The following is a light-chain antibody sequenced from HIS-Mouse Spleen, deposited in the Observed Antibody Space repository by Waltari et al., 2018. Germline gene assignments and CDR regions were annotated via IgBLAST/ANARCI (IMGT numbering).Light chain of an antibody. J-gene: IGLJ1*01. CDR1: SSDVGGYNY. CDR3: SSYTSSSTLLYV. CDR2: GVS. V-gene: IGLV2-14*03. Sequence: QSALTQPASVSGSPGQSITISCTGTSSDVGGYNYVSWYQQHPGKAPKLMIYGVSNRPPGVSNRYSGSKSGNTASLTISGLQAEDEADYYCSSYTSSSTLLYVFGTGTKITVL.